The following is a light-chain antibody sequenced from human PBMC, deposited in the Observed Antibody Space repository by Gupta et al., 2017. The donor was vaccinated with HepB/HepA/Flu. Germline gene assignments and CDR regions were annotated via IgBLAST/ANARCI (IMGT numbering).Light chain of an antibody. CDR3: LLDYSAARV. J-gene: IGLJ2*01. CDR2: NTN. V-gene: IGLV7-46*01. CDR1: TGAVTNGHY. Sequence: QAVETQEPSLTVSPGGTVTLTCGSNTGAVTNGHYPYWFQQKPGQVPRILIYNTNNKHSWTPGRFSGSLLGDKAALTLTGAQPEDEADYYCLLDYSAARVFGGGTKLTVL.